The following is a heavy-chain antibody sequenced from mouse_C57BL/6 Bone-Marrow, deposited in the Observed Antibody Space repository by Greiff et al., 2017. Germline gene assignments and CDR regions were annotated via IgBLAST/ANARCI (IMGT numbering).Heavy chain of an antibody. CDR2: IDPSNGGT. CDR3: ARGVLSYYFAY. D-gene: IGHD2-12*01. V-gene: IGHV1-53*01. Sequence: QVQLQQPGTELVKPGASVKLSCKASGYTFTSYWMHWVKQRPGQGLEWIGNIDPSNGGTHYNEKFKNKATLTVDKSSSTAYMQLSSLTSEDSAVYYGARGVLSYYFAYWGQGTLVTVSA. CDR1: GYTFTSYW. J-gene: IGHJ3*01.